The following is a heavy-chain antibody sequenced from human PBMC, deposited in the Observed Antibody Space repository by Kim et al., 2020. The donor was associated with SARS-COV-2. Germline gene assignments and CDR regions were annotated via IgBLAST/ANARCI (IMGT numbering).Heavy chain of an antibody. J-gene: IGHJ6*02. CDR3: ARVIGTTLWSEGMDV. CDR2: VYYDGTV. CDR1: GGSTSHYY. V-gene: IGHV4-59*13. D-gene: IGHD1-20*01. Sequence: SETLSLTCTVSGGSTSHYYWSWIRQSPGKGLEWIGFVYYDGTVTYNPSLKSRVTISLGTPRNRFFLRMTSVTPADTAVYYCARVIGTTLWSEGMDVWGQG.